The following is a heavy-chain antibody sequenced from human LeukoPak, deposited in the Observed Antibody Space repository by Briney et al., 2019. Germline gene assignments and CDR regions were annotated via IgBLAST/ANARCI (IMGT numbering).Heavy chain of an antibody. J-gene: IGHJ4*02. D-gene: IGHD2-15*01. V-gene: IGHV4-59*01. CDR2: IYYSGST. CDR3: ASTNCSGGSCYPETFDY. Sequence: PSETLSLTCTVSGGSISSYYWSWIRQPPGKGLEWVGYIYYSGSTNYNPSLKSRVTISVDTSKNQFSLKLSSVTAADTAVYYCASTNCSGGSCYPETFDYWGQGTLVTVSS. CDR1: GGSISSYY.